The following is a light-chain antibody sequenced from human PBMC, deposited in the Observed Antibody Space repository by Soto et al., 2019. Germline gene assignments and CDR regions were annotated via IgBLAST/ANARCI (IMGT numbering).Light chain of an antibody. CDR2: EVS. V-gene: IGLV2-14*01. CDR3: SSRTTSNPYV. J-gene: IGLJ1*01. Sequence: QSVLTQPASVSGSPGQSITISCTGTSSDIGAYNSVSWYQQHPGKAPKLMIYEVSNRPSAVSNRFSASKSGNTASLTISGLQAEDEADYYCSSRTTSNPYVLGTGTKFTVL. CDR1: SSDIGAYNS.